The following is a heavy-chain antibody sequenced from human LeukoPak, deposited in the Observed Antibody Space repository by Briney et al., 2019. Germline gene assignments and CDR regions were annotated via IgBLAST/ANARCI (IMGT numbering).Heavy chain of an antibody. V-gene: IGHV3-74*01. Sequence: PGGSLRLSCAASGFTFSSYWMRWVRQAPGKGLVWVSRINSDGSSTSYADSVKGRFTISRDNAKNTLYLQMNSLRAEDTAVYYCARDRAYCSSTSCYIDFGMDVWGQGTTVTVSS. CDR1: GFTFSSYW. J-gene: IGHJ6*02. CDR3: ARDRAYCSSTSCYIDFGMDV. D-gene: IGHD2-2*02. CDR2: INSDGSST.